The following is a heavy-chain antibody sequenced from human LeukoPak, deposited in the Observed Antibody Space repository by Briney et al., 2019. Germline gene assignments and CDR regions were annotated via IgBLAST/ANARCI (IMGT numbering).Heavy chain of an antibody. V-gene: IGHV5-51*01. D-gene: IGHD2-15*01. Sequence: GESLKISCKGSGYSFTSYWIGWVRQMPGKGLEWMGITYPGDSDTRYSPSFQGQVTISADKSISTAYPQWSSLKASDTAMYYCARLEYCSGGSCYGNNWFDPWGQGTLVTVSS. CDR3: ARLEYCSGGSCYGNNWFDP. CDR1: GYSFTSYW. CDR2: TYPGDSDT. J-gene: IGHJ5*02.